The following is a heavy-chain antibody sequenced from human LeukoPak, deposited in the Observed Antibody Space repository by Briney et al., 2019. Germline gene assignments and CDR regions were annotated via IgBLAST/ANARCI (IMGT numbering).Heavy chain of an antibody. CDR1: GFTFSNYW. CDR3: AREGYYSSGTYVAFDI. J-gene: IGHJ3*02. Sequence: PGGPLRLSCAVSGFTFSNYWMSWVRQAPGKVLEWVANIKQDGSEKYYVDSVKGRFTISRDNAKNSLYLHMNSLRAEDTAVYYCAREGYYSSGTYVAFDIWGQGTMVTVSS. V-gene: IGHV3-7*01. CDR2: IKQDGSEK. D-gene: IGHD3-10*01.